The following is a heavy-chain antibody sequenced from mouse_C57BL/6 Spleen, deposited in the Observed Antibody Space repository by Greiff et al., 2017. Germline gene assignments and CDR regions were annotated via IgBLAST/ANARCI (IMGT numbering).Heavy chain of an antibody. J-gene: IGHJ3*01. CDR1: GYAFSSYW. Sequence: VKLVESGAELVKPGASVKISCKASGYAFSSYWMNWVKQRPGKGLEWIGQIYPGDGDTNYNGKFKGKATLTADKSSSTAYMQLSSLTSEDSAVYFCARSYYDYDGFAYWGQGTLVTVSA. V-gene: IGHV1-80*01. CDR3: ARSYYDYDGFAY. D-gene: IGHD2-4*01. CDR2: IYPGDGDT.